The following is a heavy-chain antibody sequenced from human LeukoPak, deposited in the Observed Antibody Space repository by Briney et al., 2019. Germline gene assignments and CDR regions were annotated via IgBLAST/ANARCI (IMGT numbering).Heavy chain of an antibody. D-gene: IGHD2-2*01. CDR2: IYTSGST. V-gene: IGHV4-61*02. Sequence: SETLSLTCTVSGGSISSGSYYWSWIRQPAGKGLEWIGRIYTSGSTNYNPSLKSRVTISVDTSKNQFSLKLSSVTAADTAVYYCARVFPSSGWFDPWGQGTLVTVSS. J-gene: IGHJ5*02. CDR3: ARVFPSSGWFDP. CDR1: GGSISSGSYY.